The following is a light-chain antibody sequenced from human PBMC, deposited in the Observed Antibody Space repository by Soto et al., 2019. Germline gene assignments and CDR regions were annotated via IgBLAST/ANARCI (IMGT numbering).Light chain of an antibody. CDR3: QQYNKWPLFT. CDR2: GAS. J-gene: IGKJ3*01. CDR1: HSVSSN. Sequence: EIVMTQSPGTLSVSPGERATLSCRASHSVSSNLAWYQQRRGQAPRLLIYGASTRATGIPARFSGSGSGTEFTLTISSLQSEDFAVYYCQQYNKWPLFTFGPGTRVDMK. V-gene: IGKV3-15*01.